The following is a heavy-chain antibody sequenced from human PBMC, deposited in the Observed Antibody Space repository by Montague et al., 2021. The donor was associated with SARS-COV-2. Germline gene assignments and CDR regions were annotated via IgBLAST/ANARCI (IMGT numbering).Heavy chain of an antibody. J-gene: IGHJ4*02. CDR3: ARAQKAISGMLIPPYYFDF. CDR1: GHSIWSSDW. CDR2: IYHSGST. D-gene: IGHD3-3*01. V-gene: IGHV4-4*02. Sequence: SETLSLTCSVSGHSIWSSDWWTWVRQPPGKGLEWIGEIYHSGSTTYNPSLKSRVTISVDKSKNQFSLTLTSLTAADTAVYYCARAQKAISGMLIPPYYFDFGGQGPLVTVSS.